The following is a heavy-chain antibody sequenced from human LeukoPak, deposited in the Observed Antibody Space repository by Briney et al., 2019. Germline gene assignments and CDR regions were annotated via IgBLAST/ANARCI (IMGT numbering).Heavy chain of an antibody. CDR2: IYYTGAT. Sequence: SETLSLTCTVSGGSIGNNYWTWIRQPPGKGLEYIGYIYYTGATNYNPSLKSRVTISVDTSKNQFSLKLSSVTAADTAVYYCARRHDYGDFPNWFDPWGQGTLVTVSS. J-gene: IGHJ5*02. CDR1: GGSIGNNY. D-gene: IGHD4-17*01. V-gene: IGHV4-59*08. CDR3: ARRHDYGDFPNWFDP.